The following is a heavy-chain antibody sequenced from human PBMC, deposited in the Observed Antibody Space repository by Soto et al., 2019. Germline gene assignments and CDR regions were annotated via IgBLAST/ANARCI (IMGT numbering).Heavy chain of an antibody. D-gene: IGHD3-22*01. J-gene: IGHJ4*02. CDR1: GFTFDDYA. CDR2: ISWNSGSI. CDR3: AKALYYYDSSGILDY. Sequence: SLRLSCAASGFTFDDYAMHWVRQAPGKGLEWVSGISWNSGSIGYADSVKGRFTISRDNAKNSLYLQMNSLRAEDTALYYCAKALYYYDSSGILDYWGQGTLVTVSS. V-gene: IGHV3-9*01.